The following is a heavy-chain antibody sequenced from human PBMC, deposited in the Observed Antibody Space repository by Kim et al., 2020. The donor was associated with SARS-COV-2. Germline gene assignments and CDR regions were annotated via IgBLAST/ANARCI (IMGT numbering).Heavy chain of an antibody. V-gene: IGHV3-30*04. Sequence: GGSLRLSCAASGFTFSSYAMHWVRQAPGKGLEWVAVISYDGSNKYYADSVKGRFTISRDNSKNTLYLQMNSLRAEDTAVYYCARDLDYDGSGSYSKTYY. D-gene: IGHD3-10*01. CDR2: ISYDGSNK. J-gene: IGHJ6*01. CDR3: ARDLDYDGSGSYSKTYY. CDR1: GFTFSSYA.